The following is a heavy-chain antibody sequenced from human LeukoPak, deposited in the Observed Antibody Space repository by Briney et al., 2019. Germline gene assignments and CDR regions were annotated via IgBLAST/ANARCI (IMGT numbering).Heavy chain of an antibody. CDR1: GFTFSNYW. Sequence: GGSLRLSCAASGFTFSNYWMTWVRQAPGKGLEWVADINRDGSERYYVDSVKGRFTISRDDAKSSLYLQMNSLRAEDTAVYYCARRNAMDVWGQGTTVIVFS. V-gene: IGHV3-7*03. J-gene: IGHJ6*02. CDR2: INRDGSER. CDR3: ARRNAMDV.